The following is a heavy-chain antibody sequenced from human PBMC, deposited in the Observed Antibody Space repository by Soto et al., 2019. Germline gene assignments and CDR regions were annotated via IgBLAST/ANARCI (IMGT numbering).Heavy chain of an antibody. CDR3: ATQFVATLLQTHFDY. D-gene: IGHD5-12*01. CDR2: FDPEDGET. Sequence: ASVKVSCKVSGYTLTELSMHWVRQAPGKGLEWMGGFDPEDGETIYAQKFQGRVTMTEDTSTDTAYIELSSLRSEDTAVYYCATQFVATLLQTHFDYWGQGTLVTVSS. CDR1: GYTLTELS. J-gene: IGHJ4*02. V-gene: IGHV1-24*01.